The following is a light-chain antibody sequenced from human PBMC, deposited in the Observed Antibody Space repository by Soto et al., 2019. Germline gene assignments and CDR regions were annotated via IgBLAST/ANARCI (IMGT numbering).Light chain of an antibody. V-gene: IGLV2-14*01. CDR3: SSYTTSGTWV. J-gene: IGLJ3*02. CDR2: EVS. Sequence: QSVLTQPASVSGSPGQSITISCTGTSSDVGGYNYVSWYQHHPGKAPKLMIYEVSNRPSGVSNHFSGSKSGNTASLTISGLQAEDEADYYCSSYTTSGTWVFGGGTKLTVL. CDR1: SSDVGGYNY.